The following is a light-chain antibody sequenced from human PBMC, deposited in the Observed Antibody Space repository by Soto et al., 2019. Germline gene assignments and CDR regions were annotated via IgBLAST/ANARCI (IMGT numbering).Light chain of an antibody. CDR2: EVT. CDR3: SSYTSTSTV. CDR1: SSDGDDYKD. Sequence: QSALTQPASVSGSPGQSITISCTGISSDGDDYKDVSWYQQHPGKAPKLMIYEVTYRPAGVSNRFSGSKSGNTASLTSSGLQAEDESDYSSSSYTSTSTVFGTGTKLTVL. J-gene: IGLJ1*01. V-gene: IGLV2-14*01.